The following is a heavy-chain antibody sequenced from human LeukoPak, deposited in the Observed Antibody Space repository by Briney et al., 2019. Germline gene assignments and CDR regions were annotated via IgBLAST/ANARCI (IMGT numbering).Heavy chain of an antibody. J-gene: IGHJ4*02. CDR1: GFTFSSYG. CDR3: AKVGHRYCSSTSCYGFSYFDY. Sequence: PGGSLRLSCAASGFTFSSYGMHWVRQAPGKGLDWVAVISYDGSNKYYADSVKGRFTISRDNSKNTLYLQMNSLRAEDTAVYYCAKVGHRYCSSTSCYGFSYFDYWGQGTLVTVSS. CDR2: ISYDGSNK. D-gene: IGHD2-2*01. V-gene: IGHV3-30*18.